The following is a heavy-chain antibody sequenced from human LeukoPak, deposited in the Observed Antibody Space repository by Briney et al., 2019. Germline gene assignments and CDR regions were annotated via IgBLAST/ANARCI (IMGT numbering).Heavy chain of an antibody. J-gene: IGHJ3*02. V-gene: IGHV3-7*01. CDR1: GFTFSSYW. Sequence: GGSLRLSFAASGFTFSSYWMSWVRQAPGKGLEWVANIKQDGSEKYYVDSVKGRFTISRDNAKNSLYLQMNSLRTEDTAVYYCARQVVAAIFDAFDIWGQGTMVTVSS. CDR2: IKQDGSEK. D-gene: IGHD2-15*01. CDR3: ARQVVAAIFDAFDI.